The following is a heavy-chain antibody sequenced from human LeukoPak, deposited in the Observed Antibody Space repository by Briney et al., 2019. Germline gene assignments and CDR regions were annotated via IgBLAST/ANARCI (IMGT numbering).Heavy chain of an antibody. CDR1: GGSFSGYY. CDR3: ARGRGRGFTYFDY. J-gene: IGHJ4*02. V-gene: IGHV4-34*01. CDR2: INHSGST. D-gene: IGHD1-26*01. Sequence: PSETLSLTCPVYGGSFSGYYWSWIRPPPGKGLEWIGEINHSGSTNYNPSLQSRVTISVDTSKNQFSLKLSSVTAADTAVYYCARGRGRGFTYFDYWGQGTLVTVSS.